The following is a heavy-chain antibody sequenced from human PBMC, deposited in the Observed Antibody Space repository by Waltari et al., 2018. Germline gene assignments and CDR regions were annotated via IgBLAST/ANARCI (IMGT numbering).Heavy chain of an antibody. CDR3: ARGVTTYYYYYGMDV. CDR1: GGTFSSYA. D-gene: IGHD4-4*01. Sequence: QVQLVQSGAEVKKPGSSVKVSCKASGGTFSSYAISWVRQAPGQGLEWMGRIIPIFGTANNAQKFQGSVTITADKSTSTAYMELSSLRSEDTAVYYCARGVTTYYYYYGMDVWGQGTTVTVSS. CDR2: IIPIFGTA. V-gene: IGHV1-69*08. J-gene: IGHJ6*02.